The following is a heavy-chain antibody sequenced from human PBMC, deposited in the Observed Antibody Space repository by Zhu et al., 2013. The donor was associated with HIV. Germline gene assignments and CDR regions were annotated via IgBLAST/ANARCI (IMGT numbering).Heavy chain of an antibody. CDR2: ITTYKGDT. CDR3: ARERDSSGYFPSYYYPMDV. J-gene: IGHJ6*02. Sequence: QVQLVQSGAEVKKPGASVRVSCKASGFTFTSYAFNWVRQAPGQGLEWMGWITTYKGDTKYAQKLQGRVTLTIDTSTSTAYMELRSLRSGDAAIYYCARERDSSGYFPSYYYPMDVWGQGTTITVSS. D-gene: IGHD3-22*01. CDR1: GFTFTSYA. V-gene: IGHV1-18*01.